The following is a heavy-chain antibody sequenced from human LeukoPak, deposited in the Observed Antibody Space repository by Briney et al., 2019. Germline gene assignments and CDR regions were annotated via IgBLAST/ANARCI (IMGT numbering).Heavy chain of an antibody. Sequence: GESLKFSCTGSGYSFTSYLIGWVRHTSRKGLGWMGINYPGDSDTRYSTSFQGQVTISADKSISTAYLQWSSLKASDTAIYYCARLMVRGTNRNWFDPWGQGTLVTVSS. D-gene: IGHD3-10*01. CDR2: NYPGDSDT. CDR3: ARLMVRGTNRNWFDP. CDR1: GYSFTSYL. V-gene: IGHV5-51*01. J-gene: IGHJ5*02.